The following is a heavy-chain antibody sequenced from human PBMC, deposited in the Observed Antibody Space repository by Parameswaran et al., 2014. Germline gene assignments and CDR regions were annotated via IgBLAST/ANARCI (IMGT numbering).Heavy chain of an antibody. CDR3: ASPSWNDNIAFDI. V-gene: IGHV4-31*02. D-gene: IGHD1-1*01. CDR2: IYYSGST. Sequence: RWIRQPPGKGLEWIGYIYYSGSTYYNPSLKSRVTISVDTSKNQFSLKLSSVTAADTAVYYCASPSWNDNIAFDIWGQGTMVTVSS. J-gene: IGHJ3*02.